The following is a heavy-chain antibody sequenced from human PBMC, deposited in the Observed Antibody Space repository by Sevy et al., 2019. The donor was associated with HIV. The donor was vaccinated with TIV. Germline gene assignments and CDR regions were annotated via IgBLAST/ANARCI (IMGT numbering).Heavy chain of an antibody. D-gene: IGHD2-21*01. CDR2: ISWNSRNI. Sequence: GGSLRLSCAASGFVFNDHAMHWVRVVPGKGLEWVSGISWNSRNIGYADSVKGRFTISRDNTRHSVYLEMLSLRPEDTALYYCAKDINRGCDGVNCYSYYYYCYGLDVWGQGTTVTVSS. V-gene: IGHV3-9*01. CDR3: AKDINRGCDGVNCYSYYYYCYGLDV. J-gene: IGHJ6*01. CDR1: GFVFNDHA.